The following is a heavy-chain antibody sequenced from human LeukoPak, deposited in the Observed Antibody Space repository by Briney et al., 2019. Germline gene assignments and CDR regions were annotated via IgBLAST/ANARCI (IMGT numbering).Heavy chain of an antibody. CDR1: GYTFTSYG. CDR3: AREPPPSYYDFWSGHPPFDY. V-gene: IGHV1-18*01. Sequence: ASVKVSCKASGYTFTSYGISWVRQAPGQGLGWMGWIIAYNGNTNYAQKLQGRVTMTTDTSTSTAYMELRSLRSGDTAVYYCAREPPPSYYDFWSGHPPFDYWGQGTLVTVSS. D-gene: IGHD3-3*01. J-gene: IGHJ4*02. CDR2: IIAYNGNT.